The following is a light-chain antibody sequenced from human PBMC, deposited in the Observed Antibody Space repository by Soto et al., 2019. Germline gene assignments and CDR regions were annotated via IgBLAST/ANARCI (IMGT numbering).Light chain of an antibody. CDR1: QYINTR. V-gene: IGKV3D-15*01. CDR3: QQYADWPRT. Sequence: EIVLTQSPATLSSFPGDRVTLSCRASQYINTRLAWYQHRPGQAPRLLIYQTSIRAAGIPARFSGSGSGTEFTLTISSLQSGDFAVYYCQQYADWPRTFGQGTRWIT. CDR2: QTS. J-gene: IGKJ1*01.